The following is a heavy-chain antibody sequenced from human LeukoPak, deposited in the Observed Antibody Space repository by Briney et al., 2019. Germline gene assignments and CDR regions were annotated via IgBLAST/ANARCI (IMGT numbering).Heavy chain of an antibody. CDR2: ISAYNGNT. CDR1: GYTFTSYG. Sequence: ASVKVSCKASGYTFTSYGISWVRQAPGQGLEWMGWISAYNGNTNYAQKLQGRVTMTTDTSTSTAYMELRSLRFDDTAVYYCARDLGPGGIAGDFDYWGQGTLVTVSS. V-gene: IGHV1-18*01. CDR3: ARDLGPGGIAGDFDY. D-gene: IGHD6-13*01. J-gene: IGHJ4*02.